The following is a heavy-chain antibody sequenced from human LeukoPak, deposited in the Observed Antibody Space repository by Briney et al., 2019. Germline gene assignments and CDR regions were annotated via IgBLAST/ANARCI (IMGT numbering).Heavy chain of an antibody. J-gene: IGHJ4*02. CDR3: ARDYYFWSGYSLDY. CDR2: INPKSGGT. CDR1: GYTCTGYY. V-gene: IGHV1-2*02. D-gene: IGHD3-3*01. Sequence: ASVKVSFKASGYTCTGYYMHWVRQSPGQGLEWMGWINPKSGGTNYAQTFQGRATMPRDRPISTAYMELSRLRSGDTAVYYCARDYYFWSGYSLDYWGQGTLVTVSS.